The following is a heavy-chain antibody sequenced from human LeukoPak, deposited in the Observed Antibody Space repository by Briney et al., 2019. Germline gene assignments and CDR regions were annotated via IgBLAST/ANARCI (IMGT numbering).Heavy chain of an antibody. CDR3: AKDRIQLGYYYMDV. J-gene: IGHJ6*03. Sequence: GGSLRLSCAASGFTFDDYAMRWVRQAPGKGLEWVSLISWDGGSTYYADSVKGRFTISRDNSKNSLYLQMNSLRAEDTALYYCAKDRIQLGYYYMDVWGKGTTVTVSS. CDR2: ISWDGGST. V-gene: IGHV3-43D*03. D-gene: IGHD5-18*01. CDR1: GFTFDDYA.